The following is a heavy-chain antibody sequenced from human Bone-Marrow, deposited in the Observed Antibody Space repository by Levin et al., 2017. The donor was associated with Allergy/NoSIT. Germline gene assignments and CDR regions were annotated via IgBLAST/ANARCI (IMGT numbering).Heavy chain of an antibody. CDR1: GFTFKNYN. D-gene: IGHD1-1*01. J-gene: IGHJ6*02. Sequence: GGSLRLSCAASGFTFKNYNMEWVRQAPGRGLEWLSYISGNSRVIYYADSVRGRFTISRDNAQNSLYMQINSLGDEDTAVYYCERDGGRGYETDDWGQGTTVTVSS. CDR3: ERDGGRGYETDD. CDR2: ISGNSRVI. V-gene: IGHV3-48*02.